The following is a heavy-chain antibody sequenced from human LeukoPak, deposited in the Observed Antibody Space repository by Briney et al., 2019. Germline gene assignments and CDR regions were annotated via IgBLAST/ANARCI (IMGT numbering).Heavy chain of an antibody. Sequence: NSSETLSLTCAVYGGSFSGYYWSWIRQAPGKGLEWIGEISHSGNTNYNPSLKSRVIISVDTSKNQFSLKVRSVTAADTAVYYCARVLGFSSSDYVGRYFDYWGLGTLVTVSS. CDR3: ARVLGFSSSDYVGRYFDY. D-gene: IGHD6-13*01. CDR1: GGSFSGYY. J-gene: IGHJ4*02. V-gene: IGHV4-34*01. CDR2: ISHSGNT.